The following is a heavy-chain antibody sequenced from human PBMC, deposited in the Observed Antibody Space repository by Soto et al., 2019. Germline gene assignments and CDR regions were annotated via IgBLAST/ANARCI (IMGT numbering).Heavy chain of an antibody. D-gene: IGHD1-26*01. Sequence: QVQLVQSGAEVKKPGASVKVSYKASGYTFSSYDINWVRQATGQGLEWMGWMNPNSGNTAYAQKFQGRVTMTRNTSISTADMELSSLGSEDTAVSYCARERNWLDPWGQGTLVTVSS. CDR3: ARERNWLDP. V-gene: IGHV1-8*01. CDR2: MNPNSGNT. CDR1: GYTFSSYD. J-gene: IGHJ5*02.